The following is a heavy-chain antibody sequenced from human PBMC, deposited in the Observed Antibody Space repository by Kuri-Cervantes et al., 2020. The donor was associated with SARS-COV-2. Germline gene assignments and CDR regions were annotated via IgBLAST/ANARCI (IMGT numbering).Heavy chain of an antibody. CDR3: ARKGVVVPTPVDYYYAMAV. D-gene: IGHD2-2*01. CDR1: GYSLTNYD. J-gene: IGHJ6*02. Sequence: ASVKVSCKASGYSLTNYDMIWVRQAPGQGLEWTGWIGTNNGNKVYAQKFQGRVTMTTDTSTNTASMELTSLRSDDTAAYYCARKGVVVPTPVDYYYAMAVWGQGTTVTVSS. V-gene: IGHV1-18*01. CDR2: IGTNNGNK.